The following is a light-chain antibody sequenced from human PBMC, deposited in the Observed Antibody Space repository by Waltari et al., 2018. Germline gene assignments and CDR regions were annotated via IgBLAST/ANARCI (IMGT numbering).Light chain of an antibody. J-gene: IGKJ2*01. CDR1: QSVSTN. CDR3: HQYDKWPPRYT. V-gene: IGKV3-15*01. Sequence: VVLTQSPATLSVSPGDRAPLSCRASQSVSTNLAWYQQKPGQAPRLLIFAASTRATGVPVRFSGSGSGTEFTLSISSLQSEDFAVYYCHQYDKWPPRYTFGPGTRLDIK. CDR2: AAS.